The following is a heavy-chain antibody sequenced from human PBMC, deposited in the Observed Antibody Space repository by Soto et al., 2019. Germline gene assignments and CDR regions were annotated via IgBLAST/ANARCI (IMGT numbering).Heavy chain of an antibody. V-gene: IGHV1-18*01. CDR2: ISAYNGNT. Sequence: ASVKVSCKASGYTFTSYDINWVRQAPGQGLEWMGWISAYNGNTNYAQKLQGRVTMTTDTSTSTAYMELRSLRSDDTAVYYCARVPWYYYDSSGYYDNWGQGTLVTVSS. CDR1: GYTFTSYD. D-gene: IGHD3-22*01. CDR3: ARVPWYYYDSSGYYDN. J-gene: IGHJ4*02.